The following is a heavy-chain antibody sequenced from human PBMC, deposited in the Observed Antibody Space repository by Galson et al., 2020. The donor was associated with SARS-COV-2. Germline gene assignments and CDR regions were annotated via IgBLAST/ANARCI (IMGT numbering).Heavy chain of an antibody. D-gene: IGHD1-26*01. V-gene: IGHV4-31*03. CDR3: ASGLGGDD. CDR1: GGPITSDGSY. CDR2: IFYSVFT. J-gene: IGHJ4*02. Sequence: SETLSLTCTVSGGPITSDGSYWSWIRQHPGEGLEWIWYIFYSVFTYYNPSLRSRVTMSLDPSKNQFSLKVNSVPAADTAVYYCASGLGGDDWGQGTLVTVSS.